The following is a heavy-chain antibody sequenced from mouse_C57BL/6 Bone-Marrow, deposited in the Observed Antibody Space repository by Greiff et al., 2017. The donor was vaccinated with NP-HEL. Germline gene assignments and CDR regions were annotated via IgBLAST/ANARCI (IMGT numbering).Heavy chain of an antibody. J-gene: IGHJ3*01. V-gene: IGHV1-81*01. D-gene: IGHD2-1*01. Sequence: VQLQQSGAELARPGASVKLSCKASGYTFTSYGISWVKQRPGQGLEWIGEIYPRSGNTYYNEKFKGKATLTADKSSSTAYMELRSLTSADSAVYCCARPYRNYFPWFAYWGQGTLVTVSA. CDR1: GYTFTSYG. CDR3: ARPYRNYFPWFAY. CDR2: IYPRSGNT.